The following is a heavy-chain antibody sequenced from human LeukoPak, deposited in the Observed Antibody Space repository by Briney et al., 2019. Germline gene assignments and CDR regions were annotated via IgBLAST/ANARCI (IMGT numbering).Heavy chain of an antibody. Sequence: GASVKVSRKASGYTFTTYDINWVRQATGQGLEWMGWLSPNSGQTAYAQKFQGRVTMTRDISISTFYLELSSLTSEDTAVYYCTSGNRVAGDYWGQGTLVTVSS. CDR3: TSGNRVAGDY. J-gene: IGHJ4*02. D-gene: IGHD6-19*01. CDR1: GYTFTTYD. CDR2: LSPNSGQT. V-gene: IGHV1-8*02.